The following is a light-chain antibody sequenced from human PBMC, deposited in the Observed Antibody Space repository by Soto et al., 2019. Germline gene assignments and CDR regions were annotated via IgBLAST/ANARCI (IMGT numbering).Light chain of an antibody. V-gene: IGLV2-8*01. J-gene: IGLJ2*01. CDR3: GSHGGDNNFL. CDR1: SSDVGGYNY. CDR2: EVS. Sequence: QSALTQPPSASGSPGQSVTISCTGTSSDVGGYNYVSWYQQHPGKAPKLMIYEVSKRPSGVPDRFSGSKSGNTASLTVSGLQAEDEADFYCGSHGGDNNFLFGGGTKLTVL.